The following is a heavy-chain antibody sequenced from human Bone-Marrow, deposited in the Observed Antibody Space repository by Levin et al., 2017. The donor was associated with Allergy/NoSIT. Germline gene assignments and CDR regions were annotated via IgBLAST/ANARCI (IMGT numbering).Heavy chain of an antibody. CDR3: AKSLGIFDY. CDR1: GFTFSSSA. D-gene: IGHD1-26*01. V-gene: IGHV3-23*01. CDR2: ILNTGGRT. J-gene: IGHJ4*02. Sequence: GGSLRLSCTASGFTFSSSAMSWVRQAPGKGLEWVSAILNTGGRTYYADSVKGRFTISRDNSKNTLFLQMYSLRAEDTARDYCAKSLGIFDYWGQGALVTVSS.